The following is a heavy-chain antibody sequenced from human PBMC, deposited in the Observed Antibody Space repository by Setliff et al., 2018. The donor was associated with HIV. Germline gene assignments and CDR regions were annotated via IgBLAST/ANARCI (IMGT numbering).Heavy chain of an antibody. CDR3: ARGGEERNMITGALDV. V-gene: IGHV1-2*06. Sequence: GASVKVSCKASGYTFTDYFIHWVRQAPGQGLEWMGRINPSRHNTIYAPRYQGRVTMTRDTSISTAYMELGGLRSDDTAVYYCARGGEERNMITGALDVWGQGSLVTVSS. D-gene: IGHD3-16*01. CDR1: GYTFTDYF. CDR2: INPSRHNT. J-gene: IGHJ3*01.